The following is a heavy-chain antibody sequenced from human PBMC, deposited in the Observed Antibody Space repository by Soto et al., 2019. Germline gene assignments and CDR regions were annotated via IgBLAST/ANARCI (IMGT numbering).Heavy chain of an antibody. D-gene: IGHD3-16*01. CDR2: IYYSGST. V-gene: IGHV4-59*01. CDR3: ARGGLMITFGIGSY. CDR1: GGSISSYY. Sequence: ASETLSLTCTVSGGSISSYYWSWIRQPPGKGLEWIGYIYYSGSTNYNPSLKSRVTISVDTSKNQFSLKLSSVTAADTAVYYCARGGLMITFGIGSYWGQGAPVTVSS. J-gene: IGHJ4*02.